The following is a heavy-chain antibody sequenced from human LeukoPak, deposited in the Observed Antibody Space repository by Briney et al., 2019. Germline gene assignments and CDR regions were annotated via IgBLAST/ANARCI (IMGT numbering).Heavy chain of an antibody. CDR3: ARILTSGYYYFDY. J-gene: IGHJ4*02. CDR1: GGSFIGFH. CDR2: INHSGST. D-gene: IGHD5-12*01. Sequence: SETLSLTCAVYGGSFIGFHWNWIRQPPGKGLEWIGDINHSGSTNYNPSLTSRVTISVDPSKNQFSLNLSSVTAADTAVYYCARILTSGYYYFDYWGQGTLVTVSS. V-gene: IGHV4-34*01.